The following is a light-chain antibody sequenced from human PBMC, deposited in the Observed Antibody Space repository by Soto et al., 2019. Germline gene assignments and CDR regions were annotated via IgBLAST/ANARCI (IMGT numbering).Light chain of an antibody. Sequence: EIVLTQSPDTLSASPGERATLSCRASQSVSSSYLAWYQQKPGQAPRLLIYGASSRATGIPDRFSGSGSGTDFTLTISRLEPEDFAVYYCQQYGSSPTFGQGTRLEIK. CDR1: QSVSSSY. CDR2: GAS. J-gene: IGKJ5*01. CDR3: QQYGSSPT. V-gene: IGKV3-20*01.